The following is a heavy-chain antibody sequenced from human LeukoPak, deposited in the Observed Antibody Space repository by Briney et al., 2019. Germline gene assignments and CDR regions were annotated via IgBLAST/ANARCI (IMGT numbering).Heavy chain of an antibody. J-gene: IGHJ6*03. D-gene: IGHD1-1*01. V-gene: IGHV3-48*01. CDR1: GFTFSTYS. CDR3: ARVKGTPDYYYYYMDV. CDR2: IRSSSSTV. Sequence: PGGSLRLSCAASGFTFSTYSMSWVRQAPGKGLEWVSCIRSSSSTVYYADSVTGRFTISRDNAKNSLFLHMSSLRAEDTAVYYCARVKGTPDYYYYYMDVWGKGTTVTVSS.